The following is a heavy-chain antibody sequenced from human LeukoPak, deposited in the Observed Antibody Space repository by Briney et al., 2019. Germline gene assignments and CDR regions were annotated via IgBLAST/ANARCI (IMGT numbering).Heavy chain of an antibody. D-gene: IGHD5-12*01. J-gene: IGHJ4*02. CDR3: ARSGYSGYDWGFDY. CDR1: GGSISSGGYS. V-gene: IGHV4-30-2*01. CDR2: IYHSGST. Sequence: TSQTLSLTCAVSGGSISSGGYSWSWIRQPPGKGLEWIGYIYHSGSTYYNPSLKSRVTISVDRSKNQFSLKLSSVTAADTAVYYCARSGYSGYDWGFDYWGQGTLVTVSS.